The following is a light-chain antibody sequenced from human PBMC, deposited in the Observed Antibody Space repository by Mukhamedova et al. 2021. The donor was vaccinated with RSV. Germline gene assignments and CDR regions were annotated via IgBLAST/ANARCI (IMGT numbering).Light chain of an antibody. CDR3: QQFYTYSQT. V-gene: IGKV1-5*03. Sequence: WYQRRVHGKAPKLLIYEASSLQSGVSSRFSGSGYGTEFTLTINSLQAEDVATYYCQQFYTYSQTFGQGTMVEVK. CDR2: EAS. J-gene: IGKJ1*01.